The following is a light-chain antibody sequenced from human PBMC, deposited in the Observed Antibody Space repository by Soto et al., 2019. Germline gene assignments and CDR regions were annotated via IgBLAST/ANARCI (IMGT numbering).Light chain of an antibody. Sequence: IQLTQSPSSLSASVGDSVTITCRASQGISSYLAWYQQEPGKAPKLLIYAASTLQSGVPSRFSGGGSATDFTLTISSLQPEDFATYYCQQLNSYPLTFGGGTTVEIK. J-gene: IGKJ4*01. CDR2: AAS. CDR1: QGISSY. CDR3: QQLNSYPLT. V-gene: IGKV1-9*01.